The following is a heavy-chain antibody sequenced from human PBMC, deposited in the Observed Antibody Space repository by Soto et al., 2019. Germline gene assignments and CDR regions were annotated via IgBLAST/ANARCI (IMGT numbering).Heavy chain of an antibody. D-gene: IGHD5-12*01. CDR2: ISWNSGSI. Sequence: EVQLVESGGGLVQPGRSLRLSCAASGFTFDDYAMHWVRQAPGKGLEWVSGISWNSGSIGYADSVKGRFTISRDNAKNSLYLQMNSLRAEDTGLYYCARDLRVSGYWGQGTLVTVSS. CDR3: ARDLRVSGY. CDR1: GFTFDDYA. V-gene: IGHV3-9*01. J-gene: IGHJ4*02.